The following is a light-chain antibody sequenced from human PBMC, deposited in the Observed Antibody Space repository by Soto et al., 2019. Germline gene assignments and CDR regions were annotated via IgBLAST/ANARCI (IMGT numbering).Light chain of an antibody. CDR1: QGISKY. CDR2: ATS. CDR3: QQYNSYPRT. J-gene: IGKJ2*01. V-gene: IGKV1-16*02. Sequence: DIQMTQSPSSLSASVGDRVTITCRASQGISKYIAWFQQKPGKAPKPLIYATSRLQSGVPTKFSGSGSGTAFTLTISSLQPDDFATYYCQQYNSYPRTFGQGTKLE.